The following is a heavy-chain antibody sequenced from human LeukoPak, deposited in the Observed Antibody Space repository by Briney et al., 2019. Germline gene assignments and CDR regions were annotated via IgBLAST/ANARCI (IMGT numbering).Heavy chain of an antibody. Sequence: GASVKVSGKASGGTFSRYAISWVRQAPGQQLEWRGIMNPSGGSTSYAQKFQGRVTMTRDASTSTVYMELSSLRSEDTAMYYCAREDVVVLPAALTKDAFDIWGQGTMVTVSS. CDR3: AREDVVVLPAALTKDAFDI. D-gene: IGHD2-2*01. V-gene: IGHV1-46*01. CDR2: MNPSGGST. J-gene: IGHJ3*02. CDR1: GGTFSRYA.